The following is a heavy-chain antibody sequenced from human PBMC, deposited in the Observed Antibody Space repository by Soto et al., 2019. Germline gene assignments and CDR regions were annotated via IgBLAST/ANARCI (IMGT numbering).Heavy chain of an antibody. V-gene: IGHV3-7*01. Sequence: GGSLRLSCAASGFTFSGYWMSWVRQAPGKGLEWVANIKQDGSEKYYVDSVKGRFTISRDNARNSLYLQMNSLRAEDTAVYYCARVLPYYFDYWGQGTLVTVSS. J-gene: IGHJ4*02. CDR3: ARVLPYYFDY. CDR1: GFTFSGYW. CDR2: IKQDGSEK.